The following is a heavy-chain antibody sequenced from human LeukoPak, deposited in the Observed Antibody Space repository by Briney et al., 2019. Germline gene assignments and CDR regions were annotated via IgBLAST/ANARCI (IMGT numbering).Heavy chain of an antibody. D-gene: IGHD3-3*01. CDR2: IYYSGST. CDR1: GGSISYYY. CDR3: ARDRYTIFGVAQGHWFDP. V-gene: IGHV4-59*12. Sequence: SETLSLTCTVSGGSISYYYWSWIRQPPGKGLEWIGNIYYSGSTNHNPSLKSRVTISVDTSKNQFSLKVTSATAADTAVYYCARDRYTIFGVAQGHWFDPWGQGTLVTVSS. J-gene: IGHJ5*02.